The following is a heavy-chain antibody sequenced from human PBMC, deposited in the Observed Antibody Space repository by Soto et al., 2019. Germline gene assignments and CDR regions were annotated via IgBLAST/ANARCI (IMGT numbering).Heavy chain of an antibody. CDR2: IGTAGDP. CDR1: GFTFSSCD. V-gene: IGHV3-13*05. D-gene: IGHD3-3*01. J-gene: IGHJ6*02. Sequence: LRLSCAASGFTFSSCDMHWVRQATGKGLEWASAIGTAGDPYYPGSVKGRFTISRENAKNSLYLQMNSLRAGDTAVYYCARGKDLWSGSNGMDVWGQGTTVTVSS. CDR3: ARGKDLWSGSNGMDV.